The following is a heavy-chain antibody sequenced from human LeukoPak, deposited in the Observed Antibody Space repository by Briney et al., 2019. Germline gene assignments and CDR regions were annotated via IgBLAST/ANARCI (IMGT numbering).Heavy chain of an antibody. D-gene: IGHD4-17*01. V-gene: IGHV3-30*03. CDR2: ISYDGSNK. CDR3: ARGFDYGDYLDY. CDR1: GFTFSSYG. J-gene: IGHJ4*02. Sequence: GGSLRLSCAASGFTFSSYGMHWVRQAPGKGLEWVAVISYDGSNKYYADSVKGRFTTSRDNSKNTLYLQMNSLRAEDTAVYYCARGFDYGDYLDYWGQGTLITVSS.